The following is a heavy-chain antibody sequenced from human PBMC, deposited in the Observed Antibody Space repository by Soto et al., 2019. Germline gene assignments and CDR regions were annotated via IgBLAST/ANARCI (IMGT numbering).Heavy chain of an antibody. D-gene: IGHD2-15*01. J-gene: IGHJ4*02. CDR1: SGSISSDNW. Sequence: QVQLQESGPGLVKPSGTLSLTCAVSSGSISSDNWWSWVRQPPGKGLEWIGEIYPSGNTNCNPSLRRRVTISVDRSKNQFSLKLSSVTAADTAVYYCARTYCSGGSCYSAFDSWGQGTLVTVSS. V-gene: IGHV4-4*02. CDR3: ARTYCSGGSCYSAFDS. CDR2: IYPSGNT.